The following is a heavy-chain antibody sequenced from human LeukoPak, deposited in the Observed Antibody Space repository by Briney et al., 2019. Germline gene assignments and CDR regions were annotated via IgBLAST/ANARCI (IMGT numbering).Heavy chain of an antibody. Sequence: PGGFLRLSCAASGFTFSSYGIHWVRQAPGKGLEWVAFIRYDGSNKYYADSVKGRFTISRDNSKNTLYLQMNSLRAEDTAVYYCAKGGVYYGSGSYFDYWGQGTLVTVSS. CDR1: GFTFSSYG. V-gene: IGHV3-30*02. J-gene: IGHJ4*02. CDR2: IRYDGSNK. D-gene: IGHD3-10*01. CDR3: AKGGVYYGSGSYFDY.